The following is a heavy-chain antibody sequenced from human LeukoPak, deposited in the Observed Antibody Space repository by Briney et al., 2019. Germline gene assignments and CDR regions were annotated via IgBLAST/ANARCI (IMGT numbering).Heavy chain of an antibody. CDR1: GGSISSGGYY. D-gene: IGHD3-10*01. CDR2: IYYSGST. J-gene: IGHJ4*02. CDR3: ARVTGTSGRYYFDF. Sequence: SETLSLTCTVSGGSISSGGYYWSWIHQHPGKGLEWIGYIYYSGSTYYNPSLKSRVTISVDTSKNQFSLKLSSVTAADTAVYYCARVTGTSGRYYFDFWGQGTLVTVSS. V-gene: IGHV4-31*03.